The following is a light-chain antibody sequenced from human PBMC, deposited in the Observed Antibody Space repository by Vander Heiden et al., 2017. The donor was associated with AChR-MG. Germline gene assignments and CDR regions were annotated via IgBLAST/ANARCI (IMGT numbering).Light chain of an antibody. Sequence: AIRMTQSPSSLSASTGDRVTVTCRASQVIGSYLAWYQQKPGKAPKLLIYAASTLQSGVPSRFSGSGSGTDFTLTISCLQSEDFASYYCQQYYSYPLTFGGGTKVEIK. CDR1: QVIGSY. V-gene: IGKV1-8*01. CDR3: QQYYSYPLT. J-gene: IGKJ4*01. CDR2: AAS.